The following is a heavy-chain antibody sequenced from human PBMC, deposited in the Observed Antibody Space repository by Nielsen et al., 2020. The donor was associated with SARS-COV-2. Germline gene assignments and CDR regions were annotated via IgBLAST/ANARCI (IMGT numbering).Heavy chain of an antibody. Sequence: ASVKVSCKASGYTFTSYDINWVRQAPGQGLEWMGWINPNSGGTNYAQKFQGRVTMTRDTSISTAYMELSRLRSDDTAVYYCARGDTAMAPNVWGQGTLVTVSS. CDR3: ARGDTAMAPNV. CDR2: INPNSGGT. V-gene: IGHV1-2*02. CDR1: GYTFTSYD. D-gene: IGHD5-18*01. J-gene: IGHJ4*02.